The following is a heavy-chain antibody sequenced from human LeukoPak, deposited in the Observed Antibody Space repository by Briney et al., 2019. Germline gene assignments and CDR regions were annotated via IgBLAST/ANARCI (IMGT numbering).Heavy chain of an antibody. J-gene: IGHJ4*02. CDR2: ISSSSYI. Sequence: GGSLRLSCAASGFTFSSYSMNWVRQAPGKGLEWVSSISSSSYIYYADSVKGRLTISRDNAKNSLYLQMNSLRAEDTAVYYCARDKLQNRIVGATAFDYWGQGTLVTVSS. CDR3: ARDKLQNRIVGATAFDY. CDR1: GFTFSSYS. D-gene: IGHD1-26*01. V-gene: IGHV3-21*01.